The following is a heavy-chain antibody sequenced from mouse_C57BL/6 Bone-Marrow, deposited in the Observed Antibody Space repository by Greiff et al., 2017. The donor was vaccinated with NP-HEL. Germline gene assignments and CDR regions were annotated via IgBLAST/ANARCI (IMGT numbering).Heavy chain of an antibody. CDR3: TTDYGSRLYAMDY. D-gene: IGHD1-1*01. CDR2: IDPENGDT. CDR1: GFNIKDDY. Sequence: VQLQQSGAELVRPGASVKLSCTASGFNIKDDYMHWVKQRPEQGLEWIGWIDPENGDTEYASKFQGKATITADTSSNTAYLQRSSLTSEDTAVYYCTTDYGSRLYAMDYWGQGTSVTVSS. J-gene: IGHJ4*01. V-gene: IGHV14-4*01.